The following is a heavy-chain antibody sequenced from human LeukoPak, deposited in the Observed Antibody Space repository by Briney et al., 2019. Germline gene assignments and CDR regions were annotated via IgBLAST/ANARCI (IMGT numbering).Heavy chain of an antibody. CDR2: ISWNSGSI. V-gene: IGHV3-9*01. CDR1: GFTFDDYP. CDR3: AKGNRGYSYGYYFDY. Sequence: GGSLRLSCAASGFTFDDYPMLWVRQPPGKSLEWVSGISWNSGSIGYADSVKGRFTISRDNAKNSLYLQMNSLRAEDTALYYCAKGNRGYSYGYYFDYWGQGTLVTVSS. D-gene: IGHD5-18*01. J-gene: IGHJ4*02.